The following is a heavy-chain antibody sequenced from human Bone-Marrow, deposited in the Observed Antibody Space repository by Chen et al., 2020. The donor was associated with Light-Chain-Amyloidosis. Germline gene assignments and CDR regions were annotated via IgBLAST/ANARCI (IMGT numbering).Heavy chain of an antibody. V-gene: IGHV5-51*01. D-gene: IGHD5-12*01. CDR2: MYPDDSDA. CDR3: ARRRDGYNFDY. Sequence: EVQLEQSGPEVKKPGESLKISCKGSGYPFPNYWIGWVRQMPGKGLEWMGVMYPDDSDARYSPSFEGQVTISADKSITTAYLQWRSLKASDTAMYYCARRRDGYNFDYWGQGTLVTVSS. CDR1: GYPFPNYW. J-gene: IGHJ4*02.